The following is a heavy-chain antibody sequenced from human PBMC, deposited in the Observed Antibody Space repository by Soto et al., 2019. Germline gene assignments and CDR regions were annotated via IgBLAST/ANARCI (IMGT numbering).Heavy chain of an antibody. J-gene: IGHJ4*02. D-gene: IGHD6-6*01. V-gene: IGHV1-69*06. CDR1: GGTFSSYA. CDR3: GRVIPRLGSDY. CDR2: ISPIFGTA. Sequence: SVKVSCKASGGTFSSYAISWVRRAPGQGLEWMGGISPIFGTANYAQKFQGRVTITADKSTSTDYMELSSLRSEDTAVYYCGRVIPRLGSDYWGQGTLVTVSS.